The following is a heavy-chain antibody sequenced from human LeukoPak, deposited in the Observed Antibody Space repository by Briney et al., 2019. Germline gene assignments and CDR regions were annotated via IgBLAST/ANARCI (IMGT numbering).Heavy chain of an antibody. D-gene: IGHD5-12*01. V-gene: IGHV4-4*02. Sequence: SETLSLTCAVSGGSISSSNWWSWVRQPPGKGLEWIGEIYHSGSTNYNPSLKSRVTISVDTSKNQFSLKLSSVTAADTAVYYCARHSGRVGPLARIVAKGSPFDYWGQGTLVTVSS. CDR2: IYHSGST. J-gene: IGHJ4*02. CDR3: ARHSGRVGPLARIVAKGSPFDY. CDR1: GGSISSSNW.